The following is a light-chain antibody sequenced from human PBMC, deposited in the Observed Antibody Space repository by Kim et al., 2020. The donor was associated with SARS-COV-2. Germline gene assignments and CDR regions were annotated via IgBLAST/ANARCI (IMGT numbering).Light chain of an antibody. V-gene: IGKV1-5*03. J-gene: IGKJ2*01. Sequence: SAYVGDRVTITCRASQIINTYLAWYQQKPGKAPNLLIYQASSLQIGVPSRFSGSGSGAEFTLTISSLQPDDFATYYCQHYIRFPYTFGQGTKLEI. CDR3: QHYIRFPYT. CDR1: QIINTY. CDR2: QAS.